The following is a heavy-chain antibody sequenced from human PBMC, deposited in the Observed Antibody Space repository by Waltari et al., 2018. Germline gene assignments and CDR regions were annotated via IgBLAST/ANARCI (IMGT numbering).Heavy chain of an antibody. Sequence: QVQLQQWGAGLLKPSETLSLTCAVYGGSFSGYYWSWIRQPPGKGLEWIGEINHSGSTNYNPSLKSRVTISVDTSKNQFSLKLSSVTAADTAVYYCARGRRYWAVAGYFDYWGQGTLVTVSS. V-gene: IGHV4-34*01. CDR1: GGSFSGYY. CDR2: INHSGST. CDR3: ARGRRYWAVAGYFDY. J-gene: IGHJ4*02. D-gene: IGHD6-19*01.